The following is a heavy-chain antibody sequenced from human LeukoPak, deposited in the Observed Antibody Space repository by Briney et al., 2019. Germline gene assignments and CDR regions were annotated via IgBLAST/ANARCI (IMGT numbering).Heavy chain of an antibody. V-gene: IGHV5-51*01. D-gene: IGHD5-18*01. CDR2: IYPGDSDT. J-gene: IGHJ4*02. CDR3: ASLKYSHGLFYFDY. Sequence: GESLKISCKGSGYSFTSYWIGWVRQMPGKGPEWMGIIYPGDSDTRYSPSFQGQVTISADKSISTAYLQWSSLKASDTAMYYCASLKYSHGLFYFDYRGQGTLVTVSS. CDR1: GYSFTSYW.